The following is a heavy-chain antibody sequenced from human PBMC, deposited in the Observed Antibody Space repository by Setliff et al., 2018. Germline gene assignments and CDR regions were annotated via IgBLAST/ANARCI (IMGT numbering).Heavy chain of an antibody. CDR2: INAGNGNT. Sequence: GASVKVSCKASGYTFISYGISWVRQAPGQGLEWMGWINAGNGNTKYSQKFQGRATITRDTSASTAYMELSSLRSEDTAVYYCARAGEAYCGGDCYPRLHYWGQGTLVTVSS. CDR3: ARAGEAYCGGDCYPRLHY. J-gene: IGHJ4*02. V-gene: IGHV1-3*01. D-gene: IGHD2-21*02. CDR1: GYTFISYG.